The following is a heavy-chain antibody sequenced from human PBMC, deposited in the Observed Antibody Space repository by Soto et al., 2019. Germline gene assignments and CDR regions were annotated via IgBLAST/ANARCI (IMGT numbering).Heavy chain of an antibody. V-gene: IGHV5-51*01. J-gene: IGHJ4*02. CDR2: IYPGDSDT. D-gene: IGHD3-10*01. CDR3: ARHFYRSGLDVRVFFAY. CDR1: GYSCTSYW. Sequence: GESLKISCKGSGYSCTSYWIGWVRQMPGKGLEWMGIIYPGDSDTRYSPSFQGQVTISADKSISTAYLQWSSLKASHTAMYYCARHFYRSGLDVRVFFAYWGQGTLVTASS.